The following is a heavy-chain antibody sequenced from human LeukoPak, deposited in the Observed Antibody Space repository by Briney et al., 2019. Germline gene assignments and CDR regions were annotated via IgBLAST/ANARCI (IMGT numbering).Heavy chain of an antibody. CDR1: GYTITGYY. CDR2: INPDSGDT. V-gene: IGHV1-2*02. J-gene: IGHJ4*02. Sequence: GASVKVSCKASGYTITGYYMHWVRQAPGQGLEWMGWINPDSGDTKYAQKFQGRVTMTRDTSISTAYMEVSRLRFDDTAMYYCAREVGYLLGEYRLGFWGPGTLVTASS. D-gene: IGHD3-10*01. CDR3: AREVGYLLGEYRLGF.